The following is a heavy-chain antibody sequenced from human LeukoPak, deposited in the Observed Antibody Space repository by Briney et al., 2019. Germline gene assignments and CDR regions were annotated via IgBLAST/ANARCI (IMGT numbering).Heavy chain of an antibody. V-gene: IGHV4-61*02. Sequence: RPSETLSLTCTVSGGSISSGSYYWSWVRQPAGTGLEWIGRIYTSGSTNYNPSLKSRVTISVDTSKNQFSLKLSSVTAADTAVYYCARGDYYDSSVDYWGQGTLVTVSS. CDR3: ARGDYYDSSVDY. CDR1: GGSISSGSYY. J-gene: IGHJ4*02. D-gene: IGHD3-22*01. CDR2: IYTSGST.